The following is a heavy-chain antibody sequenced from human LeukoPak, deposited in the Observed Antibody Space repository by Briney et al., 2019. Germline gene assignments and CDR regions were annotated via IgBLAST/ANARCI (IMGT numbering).Heavy chain of an antibody. CDR2: ISGSGGST. D-gene: IGHD6-13*01. V-gene: IGHV3-23*01. Sequence: PGGSLRLYCAASGFTFSSYAMSWGRQAPGKGLEWVSAISGSGGSTYYADSVKGRFTISRDNSKNTLYLQMNSLRAEDTAVYYCAKDHRLAAAGFPNWFDPWGQGTLVTVSS. CDR1: GFTFSSYA. CDR3: AKDHRLAAAGFPNWFDP. J-gene: IGHJ5*02.